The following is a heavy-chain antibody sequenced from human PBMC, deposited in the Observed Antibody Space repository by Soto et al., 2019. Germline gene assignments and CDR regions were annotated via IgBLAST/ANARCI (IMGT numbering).Heavy chain of an antibody. J-gene: IGHJ5*02. CDR2: VSYTGST. CDR3: ARLVDTAMFS. Sequence: SETLSLTCAVSGGSISSGGYSWSWIRQPPGKGLEWIGYVSYTGSTYYTPSLKSRVTISVDTSKNQFSLKLSSVTAADTAVYFCARLVDTAMFSWVQGTLVTVSS. D-gene: IGHD5-18*01. CDR1: GGSISSGGYS. V-gene: IGHV4-30-2*03.